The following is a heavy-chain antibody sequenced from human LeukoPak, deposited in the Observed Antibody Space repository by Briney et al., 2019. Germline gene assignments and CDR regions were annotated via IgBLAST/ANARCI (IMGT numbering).Heavy chain of an antibody. V-gene: IGHV1-2*02. D-gene: IGHD1-7*01. CDR3: ARESGITGTTGYYFDY. J-gene: IGHJ4*02. CDR2: INPNSGGT. CDR1: GYTFRSLG. Sequence: ASVKVSCKASGYTFRSLGISWVRQAPGQGLEWMGWINPNSGGTNYAQKFQGRVTMTRDTSISTAYMELSRLRSDDTAVYYCARESGITGTTGYYFDYWGQGTLVTVSS.